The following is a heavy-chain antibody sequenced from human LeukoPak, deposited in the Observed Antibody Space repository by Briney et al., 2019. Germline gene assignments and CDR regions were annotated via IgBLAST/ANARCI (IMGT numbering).Heavy chain of an antibody. CDR1: GFTFSSYG. D-gene: IGHD2/OR15-2a*01. V-gene: IGHV3-30*18. CDR3: AKDEGNRNWFDP. CDR2: ISYDGSDK. Sequence: TGGSLRLSCAASGFTFSSYGMHWVRQAPGKGLEWVAVISYDGSDKYYADSVKGRFTISRDNSKNTLYLQMNSLRAEDTAVYYCAKDEGNRNWFDPWGQGTLVTVSS. J-gene: IGHJ5*02.